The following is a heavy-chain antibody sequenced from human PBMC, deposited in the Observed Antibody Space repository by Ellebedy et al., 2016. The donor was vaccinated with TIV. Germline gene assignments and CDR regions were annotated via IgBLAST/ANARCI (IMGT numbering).Heavy chain of an antibody. J-gene: IGHJ4*02. CDR1: GYSFTSYW. Sequence: GGSLRLXXKGSGYSFTSYWIGWVRQMPGKGLEWMGIIYPGDSDTRYSPSFQGQVTISADKSISTAYLQWSSLKASDTAMYYCARLTYYYGSGSYYAGDYWGQGTLVTVSS. CDR2: IYPGDSDT. V-gene: IGHV5-51*01. D-gene: IGHD3-10*01. CDR3: ARLTYYYGSGSYYAGDY.